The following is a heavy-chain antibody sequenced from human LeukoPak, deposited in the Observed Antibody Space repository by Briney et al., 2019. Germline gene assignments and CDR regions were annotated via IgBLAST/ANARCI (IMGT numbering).Heavy chain of an antibody. D-gene: IGHD3-3*01. CDR2: ISGSGGST. J-gene: IGHJ4*02. Sequence: GGSLRLSCAASGFTFSSYAMSWVRQAPGKGLEWVSAISGSGGSTYYADSVKGRFTISRDNSKNTLYLQMNGLRAEDTAVYYCAKGADLDDFWSGYYPRFDYWGQGTLVTVS. CDR3: AKGADLDDFWSGYYPRFDY. CDR1: GFTFSSYA. V-gene: IGHV3-23*01.